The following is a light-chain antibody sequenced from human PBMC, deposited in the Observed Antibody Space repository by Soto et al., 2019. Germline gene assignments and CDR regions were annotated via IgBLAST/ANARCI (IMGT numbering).Light chain of an antibody. J-gene: IGKJ3*01. CDR2: NAH. Sequence: DIVMTQCPATLSVSPGEXAXXSCMASQSVSTKFAWYKKKPGHPNRIALYNAHTRATGITDSFSRSGYPTDSTLKIASLQSEDFAVYYCQQFYTWPLTFGPGTKVDIK. V-gene: IGKV3-15*01. CDR1: QSVSTK. CDR3: QQFYTWPLT.